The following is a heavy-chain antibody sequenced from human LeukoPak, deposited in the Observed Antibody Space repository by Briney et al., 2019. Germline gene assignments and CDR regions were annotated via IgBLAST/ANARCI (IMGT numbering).Heavy chain of an antibody. CDR3: ARDQVPSSY. CDR2: IYYSGST. Sequence: SETLSLTCTVSGGSISSSSYYWGWIRQPPGKGLEWIGSIYYSGSTYYNPSLKSRVTISVDTSKNQFSLKLSSVTAADTAVYYCARDQVPSSYWGQGTLVTVSS. CDR1: GGSISSSSYY. V-gene: IGHV4-39*07. J-gene: IGHJ4*02.